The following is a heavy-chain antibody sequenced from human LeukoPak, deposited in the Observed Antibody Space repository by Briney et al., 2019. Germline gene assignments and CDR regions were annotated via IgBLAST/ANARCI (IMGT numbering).Heavy chain of an antibody. CDR2: INHSGST. V-gene: IGHV4-34*01. CDR1: GGSFSGYY. J-gene: IGHJ3*02. CDR3: ARLDIVLMKGGAFDI. D-gene: IGHD2-8*01. Sequence: PSETLSLTCAVYGGSFSGYYWSWIRQPPGKGLEWIGEINHSGSTNYNPSLKSRVTISVDTSKNQFSLKLSSVTAADTAVYYCARLDIVLMKGGAFDIWGQGTMVTVSS.